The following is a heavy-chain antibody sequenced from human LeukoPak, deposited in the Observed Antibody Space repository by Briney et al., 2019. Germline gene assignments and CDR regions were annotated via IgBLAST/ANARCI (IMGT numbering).Heavy chain of an antibody. J-gene: IGHJ6*02. Sequence: SVKVSCKASGGTFISYAISWVRQAPGQGLEWMGGIIPIFGTANYAQKFQGRVTITADESTSTAYMELSSLRSEDTAVYYCARADDYGDYEAGLEPSLYYGMDVWGQGTTVTVSS. CDR1: GGTFISYA. CDR3: ARADDYGDYEAGLEPSLYYGMDV. D-gene: IGHD4-17*01. V-gene: IGHV1-69*13. CDR2: IIPIFGTA.